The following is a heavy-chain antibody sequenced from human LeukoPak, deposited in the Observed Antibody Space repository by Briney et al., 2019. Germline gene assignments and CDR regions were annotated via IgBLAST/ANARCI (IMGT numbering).Heavy chain of an antibody. CDR3: ARGLLTGYRGGRHYYYMDV. CDR1: GDSVSSNSAA. V-gene: IGHV6-1*01. J-gene: IGHJ6*03. Sequence: SQTLSLTCAISGDSVSSNSAAWNWIRQSPSRGLEWLGRTYYRSKWYNDYAVSVKSRITINPDTSKNQFSLKLSSVTAADTAVYYCARGLLTGYRGGRHYYYMDVWGKGTTVTVSS. D-gene: IGHD3-9*01. CDR2: TYYRSKWYN.